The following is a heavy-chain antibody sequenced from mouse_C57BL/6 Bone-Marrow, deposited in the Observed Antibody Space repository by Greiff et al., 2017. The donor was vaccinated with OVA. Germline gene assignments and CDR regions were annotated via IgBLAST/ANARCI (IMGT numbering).Heavy chain of an antibody. D-gene: IGHD1-1*01. CDR1: GFNIKDDY. CDR3: TTIHYYGSSYGY. J-gene: IGHJ2*01. CDR2: IDPENGDT. V-gene: IGHV14-4*01. Sequence: EVQLQQSGAELVRPGASVKLSCTASGFNIKDDYMHWVKQRPEQGLEWIGWIDPENGDTEYASKFQGKATITADTSSNTAYLQLSSLTSEDTAVYYCTTIHYYGSSYGYWGQGTTLTVSS.